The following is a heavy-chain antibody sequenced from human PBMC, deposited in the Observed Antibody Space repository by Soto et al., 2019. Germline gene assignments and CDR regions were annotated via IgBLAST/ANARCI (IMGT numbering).Heavy chain of an antibody. J-gene: IGHJ4*02. V-gene: IGHV4-30-2*01. D-gene: IGHD3-22*01. CDR3: ARAHYGPSGYAFDS. Sequence: QVQLQESGSGLVKPSQTLSLTCTVSGDSISSGGYSWSWIRQPPRQGLEWIGYIYHTWSTSYSPSFKSRVTMSVDKSKNQFSLSLNSVTAADTAIYYCARAHYGPSGYAFDSWGQVALFTVSS. CDR1: GDSISSGGYS. CDR2: IYHTWST.